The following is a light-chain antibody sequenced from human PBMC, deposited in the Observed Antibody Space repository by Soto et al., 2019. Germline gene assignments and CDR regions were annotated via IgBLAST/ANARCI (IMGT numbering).Light chain of an antibody. Sequence: IHLTQSPSFLSASVGDRVTITCRASQGISNFLAWYQQKPGKVPELLIYTASTLRSGVPSRFSGSGSGTELTLTISSLQPEDFATFYCQQLHTYPYTFGQGTRLDI. CDR1: QGISNF. CDR2: TAS. V-gene: IGKV1-9*01. CDR3: QQLHTYPYT. J-gene: IGKJ2*01.